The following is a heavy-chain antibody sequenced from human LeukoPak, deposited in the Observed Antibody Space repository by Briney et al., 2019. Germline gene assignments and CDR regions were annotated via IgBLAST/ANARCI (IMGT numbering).Heavy chain of an antibody. J-gene: IGHJ4*02. CDR2: ISGSGGST. CDR1: GFTFSRYG. D-gene: IGHD3-10*01. Sequence: PGGSLRLSCAASGFTFSRYGMSWVRQAPGKGLEWVSAISGSGGSTYYADSVKGRFTISRDNSKNTLYLQMNSLRAEDTAVYYCARDVDYYGSGSLGDWGQGTLVTVSS. V-gene: IGHV3-23*01. CDR3: ARDVDYYGSGSLGD.